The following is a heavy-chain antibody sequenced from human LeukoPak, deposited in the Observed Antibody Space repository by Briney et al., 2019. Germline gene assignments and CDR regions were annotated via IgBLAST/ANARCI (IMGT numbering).Heavy chain of an antibody. CDR1: GGSISSGSYY. V-gene: IGHV4-39*01. Sequence: SEILSLTCSVTGGSISSGSYYWGWVRQPPGKGLEWIGSIYFSGGTYYNPSLKSRVTISVDTSKNQFSLKLSSVTAADTAVYHCARHGAIAGAFDFWGQGTQVTVSS. J-gene: IGHJ4*02. CDR2: IYFSGGT. D-gene: IGHD6-13*01. CDR3: ARHGAIAGAFDF.